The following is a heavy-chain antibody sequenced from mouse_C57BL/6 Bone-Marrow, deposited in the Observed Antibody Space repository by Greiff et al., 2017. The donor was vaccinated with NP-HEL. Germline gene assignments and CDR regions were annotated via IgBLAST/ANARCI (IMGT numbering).Heavy chain of an antibody. D-gene: IGHD1-1*01. CDR2: IYPGGGYT. Sequence: QVQLKQSGAELVRPGTSVKMSCKASGYTFTNYWIGWAKQRPGHGLEWIGDIYPGGGYTNYNEKFKGKATLTADKSSSTAYMQFSSLTSQDSAIYYCARVFSDDYGSSYYFDYWGQGTTLTVSS. CDR3: ARVFSDDYGSSYYFDY. CDR1: GYTFTNYW. J-gene: IGHJ2*01. V-gene: IGHV1-63*01.